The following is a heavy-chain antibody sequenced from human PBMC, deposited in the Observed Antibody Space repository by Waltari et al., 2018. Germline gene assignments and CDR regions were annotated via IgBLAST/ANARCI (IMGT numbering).Heavy chain of an antibody. D-gene: IGHD4-17*01. CDR3: VTGLTTVTAKDYFDH. CDR2: IKQDGSEK. J-gene: IGHJ4*02. V-gene: IGHV3-7*01. CDR1: GVTLSNYW. Sequence: EVQLVESGGGSVQPGGSLRLSCAGSGVTLSNYWMNWVRQAPGKGMEWVANIKQDGSEKNYVDSVEGRFSISRDNAQNSLYLQMNSLRAEDTAIYYCVTGLTTVTAKDYFDHWGQGALVTVS.